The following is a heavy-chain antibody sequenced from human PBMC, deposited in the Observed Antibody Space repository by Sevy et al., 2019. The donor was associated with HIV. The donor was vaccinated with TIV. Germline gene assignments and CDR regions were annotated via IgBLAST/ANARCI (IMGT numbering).Heavy chain of an antibody. V-gene: IGHV4-31*01. Sequence: SETLSLTCTVSGGSISSGGYYWSWIRQHPGKGLEWIGYIYYSGSTYYNPSLKSLVTISVDTSKNHFSLNLSSVTAADTAVYYCARSDGYYLDFWGQGSLVTVSS. CDR2: IYYSGST. J-gene: IGHJ4*02. CDR3: ARSDGYYLDF. CDR1: GGSISSGGYY. D-gene: IGHD4-17*01.